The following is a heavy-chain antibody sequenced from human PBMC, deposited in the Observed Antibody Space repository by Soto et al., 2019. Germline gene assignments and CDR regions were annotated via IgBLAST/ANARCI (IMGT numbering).Heavy chain of an antibody. CDR2: IIPILGTA. CDR3: ARDTRDIVVVPAAITYYYYGMDV. Sequence: QVQLVQSGAEVKKPGSSVKVSCKASGGTFSSYAISWVRQAPGQGLEWMGGIIPILGTANYAQKFQGRVTITADKSTSTAYMELSSLRSEDTAVYYCARDTRDIVVVPAAITYYYYGMDVWGQGTTVTVSS. J-gene: IGHJ6*02. CDR1: GGTFSSYA. V-gene: IGHV1-69*06. D-gene: IGHD2-2*01.